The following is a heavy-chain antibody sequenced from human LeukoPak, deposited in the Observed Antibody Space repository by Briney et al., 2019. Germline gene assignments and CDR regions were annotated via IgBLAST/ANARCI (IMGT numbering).Heavy chain of an antibody. Sequence: GGSLRLSCAASGFTFSSYAMHWVRQAPGKGLEWVAVISYDGSNKYYADSVKGRFTISRDNSKNTLYLQMNSLRAEDTAVYYCARDQGSGYYPLYYFDYWGQGTLVTVSS. D-gene: IGHD3-22*01. CDR1: GFTFSSYA. V-gene: IGHV3-30*01. J-gene: IGHJ4*02. CDR3: ARDQGSGYYPLYYFDY. CDR2: ISYDGSNK.